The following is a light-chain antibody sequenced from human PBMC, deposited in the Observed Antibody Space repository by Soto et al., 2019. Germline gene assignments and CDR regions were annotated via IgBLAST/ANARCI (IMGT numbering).Light chain of an antibody. Sequence: QSALAQPGSAAGSPGRSVAISCTGTSSDVGGYNYVSWYQQHPGKAPKLMIYEVNKRPSGVPDRFSGSKSGNTASLTVSGLQAEDEADYYCSSYAGSSNVFGTGTKVTVL. V-gene: IGLV2-8*01. CDR1: SSDVGGYNY. J-gene: IGLJ1*01. CDR2: EVN. CDR3: SSYAGSSNV.